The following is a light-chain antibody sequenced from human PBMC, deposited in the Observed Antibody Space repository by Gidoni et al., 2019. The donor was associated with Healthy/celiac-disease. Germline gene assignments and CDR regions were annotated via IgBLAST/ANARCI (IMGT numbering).Light chain of an antibody. CDR1: QSVSSNY. CDR3: QQYGSSPLT. J-gene: IGKJ4*01. V-gene: IGKV3-20*01. Sequence: DIVLTPSPGTLSLSPGERATLSCRASQSVSSNYLAWYQQKPGQAPRLLIYGASSRATGIPDRFSGSGSGTDFTLTISRLEPEDFAVYYCQQYGSSPLTFGGGTKVEIK. CDR2: GAS.